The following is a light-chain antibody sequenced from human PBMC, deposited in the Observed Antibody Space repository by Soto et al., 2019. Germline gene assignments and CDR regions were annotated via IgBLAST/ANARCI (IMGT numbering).Light chain of an antibody. CDR1: QSVSSNY. V-gene: IGKV3-20*01. J-gene: IGKJ5*01. Sequence: EIVLTQSPGTLSLSPGERATLSCRASQSVSSNYLAWYQQKPGQAPRVLIYVASSRATGIPDRFSGSGSGTDFTLTISRLEPEDFSVYYCQQYGSFPITFGQGARLEIK. CDR2: VAS. CDR3: QQYGSFPIT.